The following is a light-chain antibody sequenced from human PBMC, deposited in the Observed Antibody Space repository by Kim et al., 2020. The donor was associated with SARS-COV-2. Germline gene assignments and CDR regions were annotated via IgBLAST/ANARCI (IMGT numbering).Light chain of an antibody. CDR3: NSRDSSGNHP. J-gene: IGLJ1*01. CDR2: GKN. CDR1: SLRSYY. Sequence: VDLGQTVRITCQGDSLRSYYASWYQQKPGQAPVLVIYGKNNRPSGIPDRFSGSSSGNTASLTITGAQAEDEADYYCNSRDSSGNHPFGTGTKVTVL. V-gene: IGLV3-19*01.